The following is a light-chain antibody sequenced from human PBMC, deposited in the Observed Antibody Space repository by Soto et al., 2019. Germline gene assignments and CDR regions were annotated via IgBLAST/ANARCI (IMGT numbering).Light chain of an antibody. CDR2: DVI. V-gene: IGLV2-8*01. CDR1: SVDIGGNNF. J-gene: IGLJ2*01. Sequence: QSALTQPPSASGSPGQSVTISCTGTSVDIGGNNFVSWYQHHPGEAPKFMLYDVIKRPSGVPARFSGSKSGNTASLTVSGLQAEDEADYYCSSYGGSNNFVVFGGGTKAIVL. CDR3: SSYGGSNNFVV.